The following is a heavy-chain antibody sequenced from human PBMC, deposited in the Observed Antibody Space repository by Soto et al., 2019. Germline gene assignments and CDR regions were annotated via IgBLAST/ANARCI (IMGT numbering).Heavy chain of an antibody. Sequence: QMQLQESGPGLVKPSQTLSLTCTVSGGPISTGDYYWSWVRQPPGKGLEWIGYIYFIGDTYYNPSLTSRITRSVDRSKNQFSLKLSSVTAADTAVYYCARVVASGIHYYYYYGMDVWGQGTTVSVSS. CDR2: IYFIGDT. CDR1: GGPISTGDYY. J-gene: IGHJ6*02. D-gene: IGHD2-21*01. CDR3: ARVVASGIHYYYYYGMDV. V-gene: IGHV4-30-4*01.